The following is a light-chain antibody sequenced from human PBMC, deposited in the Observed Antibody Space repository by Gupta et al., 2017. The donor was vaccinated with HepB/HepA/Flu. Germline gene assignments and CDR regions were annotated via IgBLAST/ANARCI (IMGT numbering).Light chain of an antibody. Sequence: QSVFTQPPSVSWAPGQRVTISCTGSSSNIGANYDVHWYQQFPGRAPKLLIYVNNNRPSGVPDRFSGSKSGTSASLAITGLQAEDEANNYCQSYDSSLRASIFGGGTKLTVL. CDR3: QSYDSSLRASI. V-gene: IGLV1-40*01. CDR1: SSNIGANYD. J-gene: IGLJ2*01. CDR2: VNN.